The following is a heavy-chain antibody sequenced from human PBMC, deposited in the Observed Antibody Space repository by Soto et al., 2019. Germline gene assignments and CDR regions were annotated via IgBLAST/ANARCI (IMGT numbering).Heavy chain of an antibody. V-gene: IGHV3-23*01. CDR2: ISGSGGGT. Sequence: EVQLLESGGALVQPGGSLRLSCAASGFTFSSYAMSWVRQAPGKGLEWVSLISGSGGGTYYADSVKGRFTISRDNSKNTLYLPMNSLRAEDTAVCYCAKRLGNGSTDYWGQGTLVTVSS. CDR3: AKRLGNGSTDY. D-gene: IGHD2-15*01. J-gene: IGHJ4*02. CDR1: GFTFSSYA.